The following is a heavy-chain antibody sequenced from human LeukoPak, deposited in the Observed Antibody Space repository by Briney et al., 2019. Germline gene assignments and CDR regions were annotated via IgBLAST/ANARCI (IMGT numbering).Heavy chain of an antibody. J-gene: IGHJ5*02. CDR3: ARGSSAVDP. CDR2: IWYDGSNK. V-gene: IGHV3-33*01. CDR1: GFTLSSYG. Sequence: GGSLRLSRAASGFTLSSYGMHWVRQAPGNGLEWVAVIWYDGSNKYYADSVKGRFTTSRDNSKNTTYLQMTSLRAKDPAVSYCARGSSAVDPWGQGTLVTVSS. D-gene: IGHD6-6*01.